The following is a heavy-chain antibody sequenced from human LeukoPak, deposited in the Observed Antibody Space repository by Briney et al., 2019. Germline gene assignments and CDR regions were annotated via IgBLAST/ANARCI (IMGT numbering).Heavy chain of an antibody. D-gene: IGHD5-12*01. V-gene: IGHV4-34*01. CDR1: GGSFSGYY. CDR2: INHSGST. CDR3: ATRPRGYSGYDFDAFDI. J-gene: IGHJ3*02. Sequence: PSETLSLTCAVYGGSFSGYYWSWIRQPPGKGLEWIGEINHSGSTNYNPSLKSRVTISVDTSKNQFSLKLSSVTAADTAVYYCATRPRGYSGYDFDAFDIWGQGTMVTNSS.